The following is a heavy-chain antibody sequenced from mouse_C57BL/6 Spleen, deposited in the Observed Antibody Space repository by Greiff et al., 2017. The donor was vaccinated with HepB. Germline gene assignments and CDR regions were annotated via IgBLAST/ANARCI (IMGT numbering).Heavy chain of an antibody. CDR3: ATPTVVATDYAMDY. D-gene: IGHD1-1*01. CDR2: IYPGDGDT. V-gene: IGHV1-82*01. Sequence: QVQLQQSGPELVKPGASVKISCKASGYAFSSSWMNWVKQTPGKGLEWIGRIYPGDGDTNYNGKFKGKATLTADKSSSTAYMQLSSLTSEDSAVYFCATPTVVATDYAMDYWGQGTSVTVSS. J-gene: IGHJ4*01. CDR1: GYAFSSSW.